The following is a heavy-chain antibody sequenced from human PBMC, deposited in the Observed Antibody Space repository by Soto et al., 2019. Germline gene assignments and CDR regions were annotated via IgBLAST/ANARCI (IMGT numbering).Heavy chain of an antibody. Sequence: SETLSLTCTVSGCSISSGDYYWSWIRQPPGKGLEWIGYIYYSGSTYYNPSLKSRVTISVDTSKNQFSLKLSSVTAADTAVYYCARAYGSEDAFDIWGQGTMVTVS. D-gene: IGHD3-10*01. CDR1: GCSISSGDYY. J-gene: IGHJ3*02. CDR2: IYYSGST. CDR3: ARAYGSEDAFDI. V-gene: IGHV4-30-4*01.